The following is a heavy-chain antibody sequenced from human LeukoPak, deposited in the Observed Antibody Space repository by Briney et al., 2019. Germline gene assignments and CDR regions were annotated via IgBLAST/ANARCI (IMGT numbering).Heavy chain of an antibody. V-gene: IGHV3-23*01. CDR2: ITGSTGST. CDR3: ARDLLGDDY. J-gene: IGHJ4*02. D-gene: IGHD3-10*01. CDR1: GFTFSSYA. Sequence: GGSLRLSCAASGFTFSSYAMSWVRQAPGKGLEGVSSITGSTGSTYYADSVKGRFTISRDNSKNTLYLQMNSLRAEDTAVYFCARDLLGDDYWGQGTLVTVSS.